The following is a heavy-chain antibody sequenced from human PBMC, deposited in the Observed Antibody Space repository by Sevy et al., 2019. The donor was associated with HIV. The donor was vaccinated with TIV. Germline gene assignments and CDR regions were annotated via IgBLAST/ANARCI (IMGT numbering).Heavy chain of an antibody. CDR3: ASGDVDTANDAFDI. D-gene: IGHD5-18*01. CDR1: GGSISSGDYY. CDR2: IYYSGST. Sequence: SETLSLTCTVSGGSISSGDYYWSWIRQPPGKGLEWIGYIYYSGSTYYNPSLKSRVTISVDTSKNQFSLKLSSVTAADTAEYYCASGDVDTANDAFDIWGQGTMVTVSS. V-gene: IGHV4-30-4*01. J-gene: IGHJ3*02.